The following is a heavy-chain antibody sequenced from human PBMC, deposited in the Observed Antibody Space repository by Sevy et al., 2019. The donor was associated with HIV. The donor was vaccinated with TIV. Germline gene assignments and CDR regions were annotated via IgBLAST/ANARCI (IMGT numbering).Heavy chain of an antibody. Sequence: SETLSLTCAVYSESFRRYYWNWIRQSPEKGLEWIGEINHSGTTNYNPSLKSRVTISVDPSRNQFFLKLNSVTAADTAVYYCASDSGTYTYYFDYWGQGTSVTVSS. CDR2: INHSGTT. D-gene: IGHD1-26*01. CDR3: ASDSGTYTYYFDY. J-gene: IGHJ4*02. CDR1: SESFRRYY. V-gene: IGHV4-34*01.